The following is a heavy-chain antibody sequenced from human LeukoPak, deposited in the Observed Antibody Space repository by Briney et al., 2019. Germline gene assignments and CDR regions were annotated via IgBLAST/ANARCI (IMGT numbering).Heavy chain of an antibody. CDR1: GYSFTSYW. CDR3: ASSTFNSGTKYYFDY. V-gene: IGHV5-51*01. Sequence: GESLKISCKGSGYSFTSYWIGWVRQMPGKGLEWMGIIYPGDSDTRYSPSFQGQVTISADTSTNTAYLQWSSLKASDTAMYYCASSTFNSGTKYYFDYWGQGTLVTVSS. J-gene: IGHJ4*02. CDR2: IYPGDSDT. D-gene: IGHD1-26*01.